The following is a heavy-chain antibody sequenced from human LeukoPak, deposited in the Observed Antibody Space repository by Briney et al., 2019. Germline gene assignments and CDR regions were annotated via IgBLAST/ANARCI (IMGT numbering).Heavy chain of an antibody. CDR3: ARGHRAYQKYNWFDP. CDR1: GGSMSSYY. V-gene: IGHV4-59*12. J-gene: IGHJ5*02. CDR2: IYYSGTT. Sequence: PSETLSLTCTVSGGSMSSYYWNWIRQPPGKGLEWIGYIYYSGTTNYNPSLKSRVSMSVDTSKNQFSLKLSSVTAADTAVYYRARGHRAYQKYNWFDPWGQGTLVTVSS. D-gene: IGHD2-2*01.